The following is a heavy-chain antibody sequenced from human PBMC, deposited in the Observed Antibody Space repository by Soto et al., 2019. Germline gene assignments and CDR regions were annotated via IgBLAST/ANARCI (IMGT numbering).Heavy chain of an antibody. D-gene: IGHD6-13*01. Sequence: SVKVSCKASGGTFSSYAISWVRQAPGQGLEWMGGIIPIFGTANYAQKFQGRVTITADKSTSTAYMELSNLRSEDTAVYYCANMQQLAPYFDYWGQGTLVTVSS. CDR2: IIPIFGTA. CDR3: ANMQQLAPYFDY. J-gene: IGHJ4*02. V-gene: IGHV1-69*06. CDR1: GGTFSSYA.